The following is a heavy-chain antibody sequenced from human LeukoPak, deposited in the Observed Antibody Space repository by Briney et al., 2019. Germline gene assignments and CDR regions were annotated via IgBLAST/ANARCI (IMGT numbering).Heavy chain of an antibody. D-gene: IGHD2-15*01. V-gene: IGHV3-23*01. CDR3: ARDGSYCSGGSCYFDY. J-gene: IGHJ4*02. Sequence: GGSLRLSCAASGFTFSSYAMSWVRQAPGKGLEWVSAISGSGNSTYYADSVKGRFTISRDNSKNTLYLQMNSLRAEDTAVYYCARDGSYCSGGSCYFDYWGQGTLVTVSS. CDR2: ISGSGNST. CDR1: GFTFSSYA.